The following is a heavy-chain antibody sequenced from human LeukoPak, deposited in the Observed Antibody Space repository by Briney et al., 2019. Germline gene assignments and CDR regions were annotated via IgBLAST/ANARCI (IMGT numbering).Heavy chain of an antibody. Sequence: ASVKVSCKASGYTFTTYDINWVRQATGQGLEWMGWMNPNSGNTGYAQKFQGRVSMTSNTSISTAYMELSSLRSEDTAVYYCTRGLRREQQLLRAFDDWGQGTLVTVSS. CDR1: GYTFTTYD. CDR2: MNPNSGNT. V-gene: IGHV1-8*01. CDR3: TRGLRREQQLLRAFDD. J-gene: IGHJ4*02. D-gene: IGHD6-13*01.